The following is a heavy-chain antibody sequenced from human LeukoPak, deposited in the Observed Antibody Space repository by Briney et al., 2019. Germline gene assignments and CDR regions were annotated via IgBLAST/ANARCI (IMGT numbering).Heavy chain of an antibody. Sequence: CAMSWVRQAPGKGLEWVSHISAGGRTTDYADSVKGRYTISRDNSKNTVYLQMNSLRAEDTAVYYCAKLCSGGSCYWNYWGQGTLVTVSS. CDR1: CA. D-gene: IGHD2-15*01. CDR3: AKLCSGGSCYWNY. J-gene: IGHJ4*02. V-gene: IGHV3-23*01. CDR2: ISAGGRTT.